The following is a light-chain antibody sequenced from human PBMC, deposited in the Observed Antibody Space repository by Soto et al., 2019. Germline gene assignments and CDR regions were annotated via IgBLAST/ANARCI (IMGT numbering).Light chain of an antibody. CDR3: AAWDDSLSGVV. J-gene: IGLJ2*01. CDR2: RND. CDR1: SSNIGRNF. Sequence: QPVLTQPPSASGTPVQRVTISCSGSSSNIGRNFAYWYRQLPGTAPKLLIYRNDQRPSGVPDRISGSKSGDSASLAISGLRSEDEAEYYCAAWDDSLSGVVFGGGTKLTVL. V-gene: IGLV1-47*01.